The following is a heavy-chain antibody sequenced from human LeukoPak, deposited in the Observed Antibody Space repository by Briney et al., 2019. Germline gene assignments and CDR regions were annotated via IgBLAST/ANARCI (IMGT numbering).Heavy chain of an antibody. J-gene: IGHJ6*03. CDR1: RYTFTSYY. CDR2: INPSGGST. D-gene: IGHD5-18*01. CDR3: ARAGQLWLLTYYYYYMDV. V-gene: IGHV1-46*01. Sequence: ASVKVSCKASRYTFTSYYMHWVRQAPGQGLEWMGIINPSGGSTSYAQKFQGRVTMTRDMSTSTVYMELSSLRSEDTAVYYCARAGQLWLLTYYYYYMDVWGKGTTVTVSS.